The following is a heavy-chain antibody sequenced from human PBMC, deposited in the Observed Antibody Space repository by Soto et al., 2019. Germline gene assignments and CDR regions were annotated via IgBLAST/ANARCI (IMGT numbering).Heavy chain of an antibody. CDR1: GFTFSSYA. D-gene: IGHD6-25*01. J-gene: IGHJ4*02. Sequence: EVQLLESGGGLVQPGGSLRLSCAASGFTFSSYAMSWVRQAPGKGLEWVAAISGSGGSTYYADSVKGRFTISRDNSKNTLYLQMNSLRAEETAVYYCAKISAAKIRVGYDYWGQGTLVTVSS. CDR2: ISGSGGST. CDR3: AKISAAKIRVGYDY. V-gene: IGHV3-23*01.